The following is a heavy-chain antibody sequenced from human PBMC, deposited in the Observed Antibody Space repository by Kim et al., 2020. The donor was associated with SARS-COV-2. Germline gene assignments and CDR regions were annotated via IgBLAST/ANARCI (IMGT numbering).Heavy chain of an antibody. CDR3: AEDSVVQGPLDY. Sequence: GGSLRLSCAASGFTFTNYGMHWVRQAPGKGLEWVAVIWYDGRNKYYADSVKGRFMISRDNSKNTLYLQMSSLRAEDTDVYYCAEDSVVQGPLDYWGQGTLVTVSS. J-gene: IGHJ4*02. V-gene: IGHV3-33*06. CDR1: GFTFTNYG. D-gene: IGHD3-10*01. CDR2: IWYDGRNK.